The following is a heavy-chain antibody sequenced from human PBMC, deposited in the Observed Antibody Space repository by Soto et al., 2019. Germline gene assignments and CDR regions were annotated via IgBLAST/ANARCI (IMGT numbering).Heavy chain of an antibody. CDR2: IGGNSRTT. CDR3: VKDNNWDDPG. D-gene: IGHD1-1*01. Sequence: EVHLLESGGGLVQPGGSLRLSCAASGFTFSSNAMTWVRQAPGKGLEWVSIIGGNSRTTYYADSVKGRFTVSRDNSKNTVYLQMNNLRADDTAIYYCVKDNNWDDPGWGQGTLVTVSS. J-gene: IGHJ4*02. V-gene: IGHV3-23*01. CDR1: GFTFSSNA.